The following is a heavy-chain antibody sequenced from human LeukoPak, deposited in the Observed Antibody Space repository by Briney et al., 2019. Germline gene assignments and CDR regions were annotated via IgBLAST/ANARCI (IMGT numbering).Heavy chain of an antibody. CDR2: MYLGGTT. V-gene: IGHV4-4*02. J-gene: IGHJ4*02. Sequence: SETLSLTCTVSGDSINSLDLWSWVRQPPGKGLEWIGEMYLGGTTHSNPSVKSRVTISIDKSKNQFFLNLSSVTAADTAVYYCAGLVGRYSSGLYYYYFDYWGQGTLVTVSS. CDR1: GDSINSLDL. D-gene: IGHD3-22*01. CDR3: AGLVGRYSSGLYYYYFDY.